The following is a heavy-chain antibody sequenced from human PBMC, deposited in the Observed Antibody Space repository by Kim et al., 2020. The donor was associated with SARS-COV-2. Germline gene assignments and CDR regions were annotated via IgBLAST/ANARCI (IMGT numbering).Heavy chain of an antibody. D-gene: IGHD1-1*01. V-gene: IGHV4-59*13. CDR1: GGSISSYY. J-gene: IGHJ5*02. CDR2: IYYSGST. Sequence: SETLSLTCTVSGGSISSYYWSWIRQPPGKGLEWIGYIYYSGSTNYNPSLKSRVTISVDTSKNQFSLKLSSVTAADTAVYYCARETRTHRTQFDPWGQGTLVTVSS. CDR3: ARETRTHRTQFDP.